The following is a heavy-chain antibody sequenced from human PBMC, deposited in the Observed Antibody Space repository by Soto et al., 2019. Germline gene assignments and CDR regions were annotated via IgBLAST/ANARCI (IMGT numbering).Heavy chain of an antibody. J-gene: IGHJ4*02. Sequence: SETLSLTCTVSGGSISTITYYWGWIRQPPGKGLEWIGTIYYSGSTYYTPSLKSRVTISVDTSANQFSLKLNDVTAADTAVYYCARHLYNYGSGSYFDYWGQGTPVTVSS. V-gene: IGHV4-39*01. CDR2: IYYSGST. CDR3: ARHLYNYGSGSYFDY. D-gene: IGHD3-10*01. CDR1: GGSISTITYY.